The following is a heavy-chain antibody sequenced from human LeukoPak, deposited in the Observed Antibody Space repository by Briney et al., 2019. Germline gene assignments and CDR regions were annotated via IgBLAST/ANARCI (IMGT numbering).Heavy chain of an antibody. J-gene: IGHJ6*03. CDR1: GGSISSHY. CDR3: ARTNYYDSSGYRYYYYYYYMDV. CDR2: IYYSGST. V-gene: IGHV4-59*11. D-gene: IGHD3-22*01. Sequence: SETLSLTCTVSGGSISSHYWSWIRQPPGKGLEWIGYIYYSGSTNYNPSLKSRVTISVDTSKNQFSLKLSSVTAADTAVYYCARTNYYDSSGYRYYYYYYYMDVWGKGTTVTVSS.